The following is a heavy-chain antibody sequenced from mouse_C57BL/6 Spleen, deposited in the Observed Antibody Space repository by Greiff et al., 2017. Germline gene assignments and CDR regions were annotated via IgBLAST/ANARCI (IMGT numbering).Heavy chain of an antibody. V-gene: IGHV1-69*01. D-gene: IGHD2-3*01. J-gene: IGHJ4*01. CDR1: GYTFTSYW. Sequence: QVQLQQPGAELVMPGASVKLSCKASGYTFTSYWMHWVKQRPGQGLEWIGEIDPSDSYTNYNQKFKGKSTLTVDKSSSTAYMQLSSLTSEDSAVYYCARCLPYDAMDYWGQGTSVTVSS. CDR2: IDPSDSYT. CDR3: ARCLPYDAMDY.